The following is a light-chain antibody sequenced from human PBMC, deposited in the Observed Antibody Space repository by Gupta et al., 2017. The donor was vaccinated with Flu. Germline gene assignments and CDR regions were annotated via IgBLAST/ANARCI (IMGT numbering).Light chain of an antibody. V-gene: IGLV6-57*03. Sequence: NFMLTQPHSLPESPGKTVTISCTRSSGSIGGNYVQWYYQRPGSAPATLIFEDDQRPSGVPDRFSGSIDSSSNSASLTISGLRPEDEGDYYCQSYDVDHPVFGGGTKLTVL. CDR2: EDD. J-gene: IGLJ2*01. CDR1: SGSIGGNY. CDR3: QSYDVDHPV.